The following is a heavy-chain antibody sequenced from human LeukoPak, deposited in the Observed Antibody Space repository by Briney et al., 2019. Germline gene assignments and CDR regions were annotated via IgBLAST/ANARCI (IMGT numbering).Heavy chain of an antibody. CDR2: ISDSGGNT. V-gene: IGHV3-23*01. D-gene: IGHD4-17*01. CDR3: AAFTVNLDF. Sequence: PGGSLRLSCAASGFTFSSYAMSWVRQAPGKGLEWVSAISDSGGNTYYADSVKGRFTIFRDNSKNTLYLQMNSLRAEDTAFYYCAAFTVNLDFWGQGTLVTVSS. CDR1: GFTFSSYA. J-gene: IGHJ4*02.